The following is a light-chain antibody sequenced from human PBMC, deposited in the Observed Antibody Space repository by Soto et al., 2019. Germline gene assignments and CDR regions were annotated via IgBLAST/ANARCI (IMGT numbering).Light chain of an antibody. V-gene: IGLV2-8*01. CDR2: EVN. Sequence: QSVLTQPPSASGSPGQSVTISCTGTSSDAGGYNYVSWYQQYPGKAPKLMIYEVNKRPSGVPDRFSGSKSGNTASLTVSGLQAEDEADYYCSSYGGGYNYVFGTGTKVTVL. CDR3: SSYGGGYNYV. CDR1: SSDAGGYNY. J-gene: IGLJ1*01.